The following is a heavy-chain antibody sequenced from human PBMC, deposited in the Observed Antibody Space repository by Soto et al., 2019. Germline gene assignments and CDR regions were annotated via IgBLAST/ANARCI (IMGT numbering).Heavy chain of an antibody. J-gene: IGHJ5*02. Sequence: QVQLVQSGAEVKKPGASVKVSCKASGYTFTSHGIIWVRQAPGQGLEWMGWISADSGITNYAQRLQGRVTMTTDTSTSTAFMELRSLRSDDTAVYYCARVETDGMLSWFDPWGQGTLVTVSS. D-gene: IGHD2-8*01. CDR2: ISADSGIT. CDR3: ARVETDGMLSWFDP. CDR1: GYTFTSHG. V-gene: IGHV1-18*01.